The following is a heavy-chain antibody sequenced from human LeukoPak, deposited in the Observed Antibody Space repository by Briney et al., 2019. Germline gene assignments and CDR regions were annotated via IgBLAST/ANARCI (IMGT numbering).Heavy chain of an antibody. CDR3: ARDRGTRVYYFYDMDV. Sequence: GGSLRLSCAASGFTFRNYGMHWVRQAPGKGREWVAVIWYDGSNKYFADSVKARFTISSDNSKDTMYLQMNSLRAEDTDVYYCARDRGTRVYYFYDMDVWGQGTTVTVSS. D-gene: IGHD1-7*01. CDR2: IWYDGSNK. J-gene: IGHJ6*02. V-gene: IGHV3-33*01. CDR1: GFTFRNYG.